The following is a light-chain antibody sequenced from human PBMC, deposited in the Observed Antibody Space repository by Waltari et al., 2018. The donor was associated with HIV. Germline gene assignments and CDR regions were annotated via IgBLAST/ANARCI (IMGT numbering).Light chain of an antibody. CDR1: SSDIGTYNL. Sequence: QSALTQPASVSGSPGPSITISCTGTSSDIGTYNLVSWYQQHPGKAPKLIIYEGIKRPSGVSNRISGSKSANTASLTISGLQAEDEADYFCSSYGGSSNWLFGGGTKLTVL. J-gene: IGLJ2*01. CDR2: EGI. CDR3: SSYGGSSNWL. V-gene: IGLV2-23*01.